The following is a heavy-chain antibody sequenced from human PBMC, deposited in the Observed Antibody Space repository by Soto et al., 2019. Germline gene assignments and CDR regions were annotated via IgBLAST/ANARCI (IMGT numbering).Heavy chain of an antibody. V-gene: IGHV4-39*01. Sequence: QLQLQESGPGLVKPSETLSLTCTVSGGSISSSSYYWGWIRQPPGKGLEWIGSIYYTGSTYYSPSLKSRVTICVATSKNQVSLKLSLVTAADTSVYYCARHDRSGGSGTPPCYFDYWGQGTLVTVSS. D-gene: IGHD2-15*01. CDR3: ARHDRSGGSGTPPCYFDY. CDR2: IYYTGST. J-gene: IGHJ4*02. CDR1: GGSISSSSYY.